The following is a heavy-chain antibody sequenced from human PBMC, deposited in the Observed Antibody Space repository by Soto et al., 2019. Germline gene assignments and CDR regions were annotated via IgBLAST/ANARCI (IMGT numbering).Heavy chain of an antibody. CDR1: GFTFSSYG. CDR2: VSYSGDDT. V-gene: IGHV3-23*01. CDR3: AKGAGYYDFPL. Sequence: EAQLLESGGDLVQPGGSLRLSCAASGFTFSSYGMSWVRQAPGRGLEWVSGVSYSGDDTYYADSVKGRFTISRDNSKNTLYLQLNSLRAEDTAIYYCAKGAGYYDFPLWGQGTLVTVSS. D-gene: IGHD3-3*01. J-gene: IGHJ4*02.